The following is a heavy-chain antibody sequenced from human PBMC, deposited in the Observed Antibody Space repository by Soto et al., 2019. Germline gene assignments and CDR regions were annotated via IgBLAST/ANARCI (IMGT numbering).Heavy chain of an antibody. J-gene: IGHJ4*02. Sequence: GESLKISCAASGFTFSSYAMSWVRQAPGKGLEWVSAISGSGGSTYYADSVKGRFTISRDNSKNTLYLQMNSLRAEDTAVYYCAKFAEGATYYFDYWGQGTLVTVSS. V-gene: IGHV3-23*01. CDR2: ISGSGGST. CDR3: AKFAEGATYYFDY. D-gene: IGHD1-26*01. CDR1: GFTFSSYA.